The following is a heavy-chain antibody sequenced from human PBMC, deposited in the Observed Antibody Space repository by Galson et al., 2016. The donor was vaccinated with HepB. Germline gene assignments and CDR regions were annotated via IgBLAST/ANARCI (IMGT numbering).Heavy chain of an antibody. D-gene: IGHD1-26*01. V-gene: IGHV3-53*04. CDR1: GFTVSNNY. Sequence: SLRLSCAASGFTVSNNYMSWVRQAPGKGLEWVSVIYGGGRTYYADSVKGRFTNSRHSSKNTLYLQMTSLRPEDTAVYYCATTDAGASRYYYYGMAVWGQGTTVTVSS. CDR2: IYGGGRT. J-gene: IGHJ6*02. CDR3: ATTDAGASRYYYYGMAV.